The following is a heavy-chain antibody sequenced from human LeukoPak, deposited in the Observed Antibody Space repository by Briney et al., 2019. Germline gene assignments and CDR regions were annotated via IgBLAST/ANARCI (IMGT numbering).Heavy chain of an antibody. CDR2: IYYSGST. Sequence: SGTLSLTCTVSGGSISSSSYYWGWIRQPPGKGLEWIGSIYYSGSTYYNPSLKGRVTISVDTSKNQFSLKLTSVTAADTAVYYCARAVICSGGSCYLNYWGQGALVTVSS. D-gene: IGHD2-15*01. V-gene: IGHV4-39*01. CDR3: ARAVICSGGSCYLNY. J-gene: IGHJ4*02. CDR1: GGSISSSSYY.